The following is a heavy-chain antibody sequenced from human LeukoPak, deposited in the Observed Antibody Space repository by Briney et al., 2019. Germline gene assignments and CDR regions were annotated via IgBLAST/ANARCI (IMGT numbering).Heavy chain of an antibody. CDR1: GYNFNANW. Sequence: GESLKISCKVSGYNFNANWIAWVRESPGKGLEWMGSIYGGDSDTRYSPSFQGHVTISVDKSNSVAYLQWCSLRASDTAMYYCARGDYFDYWGQGTLVTVSS. J-gene: IGHJ4*02. CDR2: IYGGDSDT. D-gene: IGHD3-16*01. V-gene: IGHV5-51*01. CDR3: ARGDYFDY.